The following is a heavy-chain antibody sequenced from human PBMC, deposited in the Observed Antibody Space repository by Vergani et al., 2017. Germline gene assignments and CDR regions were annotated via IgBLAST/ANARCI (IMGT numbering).Heavy chain of an antibody. CDR3: ARGVRDIVATKGVDYFDY. CDR1: GGSISSGSYY. D-gene: IGHD5-12*01. J-gene: IGHJ4*02. CDR2: IYTTGSS. V-gene: IGHV4-61*02. Sequence: QAQLQESGPGLVKPSQTLSLTCTVSGGSISSGSYYWSWIRQPAGKGLEWIGRIYTTGSSNYNPSLKSRVTISVDKSNNQFSRKLSSVTAADTAVYYCARGVRDIVATKGVDYFDYWGQGTLVTVSS.